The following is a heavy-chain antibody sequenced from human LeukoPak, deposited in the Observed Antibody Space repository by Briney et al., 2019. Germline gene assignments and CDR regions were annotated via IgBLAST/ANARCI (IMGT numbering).Heavy chain of an antibody. CDR1: GFTFSSYG. J-gene: IGHJ4*02. CDR3: AKGPYSSGWYDY. D-gene: IGHD6-19*01. CDR2: IWYYGSNK. V-gene: IGHV3-33*06. Sequence: GGSLRLSCAASGFTFSSYGMHWVRQAPGKGLEWVAVIWYYGSNKYYADSVKGRFTISRDNSKNTLYLQMNSLRAEDTAVYYCAKGPYSSGWYDYWGQGTLVTVSS.